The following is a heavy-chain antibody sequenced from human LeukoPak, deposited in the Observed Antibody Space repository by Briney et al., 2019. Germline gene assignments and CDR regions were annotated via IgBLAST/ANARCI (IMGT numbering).Heavy chain of an antibody. CDR2: IYTSGST. CDR1: GGSISSYY. CDR3: ARARYYYHSSGYYFVAFDI. Sequence: SETLSLTCTVSGGSISSYYWSWIRQPAGKGLEWIGRIYTSGSTNYNPSLKSRVTMSVDTSKNQFSLKLSSVTAADTAVYYCARARYYYHSSGYYFVAFDIWGQGTMVTVSS. D-gene: IGHD3-22*01. J-gene: IGHJ3*02. V-gene: IGHV4-4*07.